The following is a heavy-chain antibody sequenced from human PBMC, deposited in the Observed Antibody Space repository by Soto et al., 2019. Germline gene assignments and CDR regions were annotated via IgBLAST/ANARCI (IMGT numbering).Heavy chain of an antibody. J-gene: IGHJ6*02. D-gene: IGHD4-17*01. CDR2: VYARGAT. CDR1: GXSITSYS. Sequence: TLSLPCSVSGXSITSYSWSWIRQSAGEGLQWIGRVYARGATNYNPSLKSRVSISGDTSKKQISLKLTSLTAPDTAVSYCARSSGDDFFYYGMDVWGHGTTVTVSS. CDR3: ARSSGDDFFYYGMDV. V-gene: IGHV4-59*10.